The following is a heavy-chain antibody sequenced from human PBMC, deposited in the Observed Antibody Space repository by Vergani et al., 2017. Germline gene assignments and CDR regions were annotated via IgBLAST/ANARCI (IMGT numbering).Heavy chain of an antibody. D-gene: IGHD2-2*01. V-gene: IGHV1-69*02. CDR3: AGQGYCSSTSCYGYYYYYGMDV. CDR1: GGTFSSYT. CDR2: IIPILGIA. Sequence: QVQLVQSGAEVKKPGSSVKVSCKASGGTFSSYTISWVRQAPGQGLEWMGRIIPILGIANCAQKFQGRVTITADKSTSTAYIELSSLGSEDTAVYYCAGQGYCSSTSCYGYYYYYGMDVWGQGTTVTVSS. J-gene: IGHJ6*02.